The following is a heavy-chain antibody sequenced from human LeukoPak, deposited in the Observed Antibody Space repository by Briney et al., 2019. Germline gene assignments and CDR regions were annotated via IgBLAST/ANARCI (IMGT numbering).Heavy chain of an antibody. CDR3: ASPSYYDFWSGYYPLDY. CDR2: INPSGGST. Sequence: ASVKLSCKSSGYTFASYYMHWVRHAPGQGLEWMGIINPSGGSTSYAQKFQGRVTMTRDTSTSTVYMELSSLRSEDTAVYYCASPSYYDFWSGYYPLDYWGQGTLVTFSS. J-gene: IGHJ4*02. CDR1: GYTFASYY. V-gene: IGHV1-46*01. D-gene: IGHD3-3*01.